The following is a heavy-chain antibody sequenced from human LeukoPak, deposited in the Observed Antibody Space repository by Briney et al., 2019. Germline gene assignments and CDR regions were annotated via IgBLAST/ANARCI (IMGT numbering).Heavy chain of an antibody. CDR1: GFTVSSNY. CDR3: AKGPYSSSAGAFDY. V-gene: IGHV3-53*01. J-gene: IGHJ4*02. CDR2: IYSGGST. D-gene: IGHD6-6*01. Sequence: GGSLRLSCAASGFTVSSNYMSWVRQAPGKGLEWVSVIYSGGSTYYADSVKGRFTISRDNSKNTLYLQMNSLRAEDTAVYYCAKGPYSSSAGAFDYWGQGTLVTVSS.